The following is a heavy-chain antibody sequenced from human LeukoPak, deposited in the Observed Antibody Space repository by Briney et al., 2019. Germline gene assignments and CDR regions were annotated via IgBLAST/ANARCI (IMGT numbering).Heavy chain of an antibody. CDR2: ISSSSSYT. CDR1: GGSFSGYY. CDR3: ARGRRDGYNPSFDY. D-gene: IGHD5-24*01. J-gene: IGHJ4*02. Sequence: LSLTCAVSGGSFSGYYWSWIRQAPGKGLEWVSYISSSSSYTNYADSVKGRFTISRDNAKNSLYLQMNSLRAEDTAVYYCARGRRDGYNPSFDYWGQGTLVTVSS. V-gene: IGHV3-11*06.